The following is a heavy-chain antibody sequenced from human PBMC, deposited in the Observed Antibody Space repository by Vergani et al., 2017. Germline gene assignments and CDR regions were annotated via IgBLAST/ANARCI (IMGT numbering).Heavy chain of an antibody. CDR2: IYTSGST. J-gene: IGHJ4*02. CDR1: GGSISSGGYY. Sequence: QVQLQESGPGLVKPSQTLSLTCTVSGGSISSGGYYWSWIRQHPGKGLEWIGRIYTSGSTNYNPSLKSRVTISVDTSKNQFSLKLSSVTAADTAVYYCARVSVDRGDYVFDYWGQGTLVTVSS. CDR3: ARVSVDRGDYVFDY. V-gene: IGHV4-61*02. D-gene: IGHD4-17*01.